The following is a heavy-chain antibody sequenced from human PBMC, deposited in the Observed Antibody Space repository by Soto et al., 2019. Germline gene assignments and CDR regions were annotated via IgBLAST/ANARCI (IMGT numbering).Heavy chain of an antibody. V-gene: IGHV4-59*02. D-gene: IGHD6-13*01. CDR2: IYKSGST. Sequence: PSETLSLTCSVSGDSVSSDYWSWIRQPPGKGLEWIGYIYKSGSTNYNPSLESRLIMSVDTSSNEFSLKLSSVTAADTAVYYCARGGQQLIDGMDVWGQGTTVTVSS. CDR1: GDSVSSDY. J-gene: IGHJ6*02. CDR3: ARGGQQLIDGMDV.